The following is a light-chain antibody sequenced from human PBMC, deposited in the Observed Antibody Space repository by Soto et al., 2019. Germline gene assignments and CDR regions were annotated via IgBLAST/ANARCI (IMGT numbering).Light chain of an antibody. Sequence: EIVLTQSPATLSSFPGDRVTLSCRASQYINTRLAWYQHRPGQSPRLLIYQTSLRAAGIPARFSASGPGTDFTLTISDVQPEDFALYYCHQSQSWPRTLGQGTKVDIK. CDR3: HQSQSWPRT. CDR1: QYINTR. J-gene: IGKJ1*01. V-gene: IGKV3D-11*01. CDR2: QTS.